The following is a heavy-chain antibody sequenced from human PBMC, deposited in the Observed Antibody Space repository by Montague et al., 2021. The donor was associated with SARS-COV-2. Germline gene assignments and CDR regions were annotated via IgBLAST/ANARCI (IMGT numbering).Heavy chain of an antibody. Sequence: SETLSLTCAVYGGSLSGYYWSWIRQPPGKGLEWIGEINHSGSTNYNPSLKSRVTISVDTSKNQFSLKLSSVTAADTAVYYCARVRYYGSGTSLGMDVWGQGTTVTVS. V-gene: IGHV4-34*01. J-gene: IGHJ6*02. CDR3: ARVRYYGSGTSLGMDV. CDR2: INHSGST. D-gene: IGHD3-10*01. CDR1: GGSLSGYY.